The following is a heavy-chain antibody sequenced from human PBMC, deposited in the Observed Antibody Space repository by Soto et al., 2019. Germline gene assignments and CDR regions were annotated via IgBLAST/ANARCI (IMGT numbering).Heavy chain of an antibody. D-gene: IGHD6-6*01. CDR3: ARDLIAVRPGWFDP. CDR1: GYTFSTYG. J-gene: IGHJ5*02. CDR2: ISAYNGNT. V-gene: IGHV1-18*01. Sequence: QVQLVQSGAEVKKPGASVKVSCKASGYTFSTYGISWVRQAPGQGLEWMGWISAYNGNTNYAQKFQGRVTMTTDTSTSTAHMELRSLRSDDTAVYYCARDLIAVRPGWFDPWGQGTLVTVSS.